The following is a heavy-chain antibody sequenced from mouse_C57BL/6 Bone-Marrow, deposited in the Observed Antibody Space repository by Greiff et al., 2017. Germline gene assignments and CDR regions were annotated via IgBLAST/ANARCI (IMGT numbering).Heavy chain of an antibody. CDR2: ISDGGSYT. Sequence: EVQRVESGGGLVKPGGSLKLSCAASGFTFSSYAMSWVRQTPEKRLEWVATISDGGSYTYYPDNVKGRFTISRDNAKNNLYLQMSHLKSEDTAMYYCAPRVRVDAMDYWGQGTSVTVSS. CDR1: GFTFSSYA. CDR3: APRVRVDAMDY. V-gene: IGHV5-4*01. J-gene: IGHJ4*01.